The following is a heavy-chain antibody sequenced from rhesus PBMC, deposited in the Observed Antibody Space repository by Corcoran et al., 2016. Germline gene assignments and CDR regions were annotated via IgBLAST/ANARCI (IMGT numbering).Heavy chain of an antibody. CDR3: TREVCSRSYCFDY. V-gene: IGHV3-136*01. D-gene: IGHD2-39*01. CDR1: GFTFSSYD. CDR2: ISYTGKTI. Sequence: EVQLVESGGGLVQPGGSLRLSCAASGFTFSSYDMSWVRQAPGKGLGWVSYISYTGKTIYDAGSVKGRFTGSRDSAKNSLSLRMSSLRAEDTAVYYCTREVCSRSYCFDYWGQGVLVTVSS. J-gene: IGHJ4*01.